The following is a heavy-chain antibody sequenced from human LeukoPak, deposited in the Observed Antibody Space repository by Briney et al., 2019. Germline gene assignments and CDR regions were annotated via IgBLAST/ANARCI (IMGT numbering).Heavy chain of an antibody. CDR3: VREAHWGRYFDS. D-gene: IGHD3-16*01. CDR1: GGSISSGSYY. CDR2: IYTSGST. V-gene: IGHV4-61*02. J-gene: IGHJ4*02. Sequence: PSETLSLTCTVPGGSISSGSYYWSWIRQPAGKGLEWIGRIYTSGSTNYNPSLKSRVTISVGTSKNQSSLKLSSVTAADTAVYYCVREAHWGRYFDSWGQGTLVTVSS.